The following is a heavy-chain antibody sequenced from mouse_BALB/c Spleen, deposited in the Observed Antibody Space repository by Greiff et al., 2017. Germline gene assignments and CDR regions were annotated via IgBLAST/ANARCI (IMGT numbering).Heavy chain of an antibody. CDR2: ISSGGSYT. Sequence: EVQLVESGGGLVQPGGSRKLSCAASGFTFSSYAMSWVRQSPEKRLEWVAEISSGGSYTYYPDTVTGRFTISRDNAKNTLYLEMSSLRSEDTAMYYCARDGEPGFAYWGQGTLVTVSA. CDR1: GFTFSSYA. J-gene: IGHJ3*01. CDR3: ARDGEPGFAY. V-gene: IGHV5-9-4*01.